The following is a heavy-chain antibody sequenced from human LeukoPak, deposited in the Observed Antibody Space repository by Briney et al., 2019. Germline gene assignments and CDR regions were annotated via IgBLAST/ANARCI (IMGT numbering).Heavy chain of an antibody. CDR3: ARENGRGVISPYFDY. CDR1: GYTLTELS. J-gene: IGHJ4*02. D-gene: IGHD3-10*01. V-gene: IGHV1-24*01. CDR2: FDPEDGET. Sequence: ASVKVSCKVSGYTLTELSMHWVRQAPGKGLEWMGGFDPEDGETIYAQKFQGRVTMTEDTSTDTAYMELSSLRADDTAVYYCARENGRGVISPYFDYWGQGTLVTVSS.